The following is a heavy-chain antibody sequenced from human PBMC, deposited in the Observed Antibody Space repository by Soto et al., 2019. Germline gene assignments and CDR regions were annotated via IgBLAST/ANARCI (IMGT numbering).Heavy chain of an antibody. CDR3: ASGGCSGGHCYVSIVD. D-gene: IGHD2-15*01. J-gene: IGHJ4*02. Sequence: EVQLVESGGGLVQPGGSLRLSCAASGFTFSSYWMHWVRQAPGKGLVWVSRIKSDGSSISYADSVKGRFIISRDNAKNTLYLDMNSLRVEDTAVYYCASGGCSGGHCYVSIVDWGQGTPVTVSS. V-gene: IGHV3-74*01. CDR1: GFTFSSYW. CDR2: IKSDGSSI.